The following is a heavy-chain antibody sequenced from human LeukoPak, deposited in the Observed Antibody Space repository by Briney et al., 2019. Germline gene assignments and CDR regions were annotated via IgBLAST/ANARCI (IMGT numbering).Heavy chain of an antibody. Sequence: GGSLRLSCAASGFTFSSYAMHWVRQAPGKGLEWVAVISYDGSNKYYADSVKGRFTISRDNSKNTLYLQMNSLRAEDTAVYYCARSAMIVVVTTLDYWGQGTLVTVSS. CDR1: GFTFSSYA. V-gene: IGHV3-30-3*01. CDR2: ISYDGSNK. J-gene: IGHJ4*02. CDR3: ARSAMIVVVTTLDY. D-gene: IGHD3-22*01.